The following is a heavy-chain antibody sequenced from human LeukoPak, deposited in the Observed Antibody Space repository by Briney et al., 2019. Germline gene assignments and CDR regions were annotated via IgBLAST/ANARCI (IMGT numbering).Heavy chain of an antibody. V-gene: IGHV3-48*04. CDR1: GFIFSTYS. Sequence: PGGSLRLSCAASGFIFSTYSMIWVRQAPGKGLEWVAYISISGSSIYYADAVKGRFTISRGNAKNSLYLQGKSLRVDDTAVYYCARERFHGSGAPKYDFWGQGTLVTVSS. CDR2: ISISGSSI. J-gene: IGHJ4*02. D-gene: IGHD3-10*01. CDR3: ARERFHGSGAPKYDF.